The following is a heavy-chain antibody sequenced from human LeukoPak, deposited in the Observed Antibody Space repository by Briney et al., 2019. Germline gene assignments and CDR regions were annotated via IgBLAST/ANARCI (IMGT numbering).Heavy chain of an antibody. D-gene: IGHD3-10*01. J-gene: IGHJ4*02. Sequence: PGGSLRLSCAASGFTFSSYAMSGVRQAPGKGLEWVSAISGSGGSTYYADSVKGRFTISRDNSKNTLYLQMNSLRAEDTAVYYCAKGHYGSGSDPFDYWAREPWSPSPQ. CDR3: AKGHYGSGSDPFDY. V-gene: IGHV3-23*01. CDR2: ISGSGGST. CDR1: GFTFSSYA.